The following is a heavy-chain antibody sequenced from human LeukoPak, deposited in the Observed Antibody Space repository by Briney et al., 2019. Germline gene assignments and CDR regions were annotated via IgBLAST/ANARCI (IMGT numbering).Heavy chain of an antibody. CDR3: ARATWYQLPHFQH. CDR2: IIPIFGTA. D-gene: IGHD2-2*01. J-gene: IGHJ1*01. Sequence: ASVKVSCKASGGTFSSYAISWVRQAPGQGLEWTGGIIPIFGTANYAQKFQGRVTITADESTSTAYMELSSLRSEDTAVYYCARATWYQLPHFQHWGQGTLVTVSS. V-gene: IGHV1-69*13. CDR1: GGTFSSYA.